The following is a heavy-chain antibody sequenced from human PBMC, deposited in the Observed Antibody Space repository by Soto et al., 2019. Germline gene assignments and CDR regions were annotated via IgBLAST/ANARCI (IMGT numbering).Heavy chain of an antibody. CDR3: AKDHQDNVYEPFDP. V-gene: IGHV3-30*18. Sequence: QGQLVESGGGVVQPGRSLRLSCVASGFSFSDYGMHWVRQGPGKGLEWVAVSSFDGGNDYHADSVKGRFTISRDNSKNILYLQMSSLRVEDTAVYYCAKDHQDNVYEPFDPWGQGTLVTVSS. J-gene: IGHJ5*02. D-gene: IGHD2-15*01. CDR1: GFSFSDYG. CDR2: SSFDGGND.